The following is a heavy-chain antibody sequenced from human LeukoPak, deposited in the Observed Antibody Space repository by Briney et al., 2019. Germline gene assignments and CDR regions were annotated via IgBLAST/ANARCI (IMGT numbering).Heavy chain of an antibody. V-gene: IGHV3-11*04. D-gene: IGHD3-10*01. CDR1: GFTFSDYY. Sequence: GGSLRLSCAASGFTFSDYYMGWIRQAPGKGLEWLAYISGSGHVINYADSVRGRFIISRDSAKNSLFLQMSSLRAEDSAVYYCAGGPQIREADYWGQGTLVTVSS. CDR3: AGGPQIREADY. J-gene: IGHJ4*02. CDR2: ISGSGHVI.